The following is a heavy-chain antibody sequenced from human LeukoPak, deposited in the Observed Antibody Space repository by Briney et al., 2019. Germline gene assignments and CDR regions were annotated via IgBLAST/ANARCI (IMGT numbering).Heavy chain of an antibody. J-gene: IGHJ6*02. CDR3: ARVAMPGPKGDYGMDV. CDR2: IYYSGST. D-gene: IGHD2-2*01. CDR1: GGSISSGGYY. Sequence: SETLSLTCTVSGGSISSGGYYWSWIRQHPGKGLEWIGYIYYSGSTYYNPSLKSRVTISVDTSKNQFSLKLSSVTAADTAVYYCARVAMPGPKGDYGMDVWGQGTTVTVSS. V-gene: IGHV4-31*03.